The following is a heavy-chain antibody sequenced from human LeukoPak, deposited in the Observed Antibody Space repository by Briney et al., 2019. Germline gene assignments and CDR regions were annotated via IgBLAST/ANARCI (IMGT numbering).Heavy chain of an antibody. D-gene: IGHD2-2*01. V-gene: IGHV5-51*01. CDR3: ARHFWREYQLPRGVWFDP. CDR2: IYPGDSDT. Sequence: GESLKISCTGSGYSFTSYWIGWVRQMPGKGLEWMGIIYPGDSDTRYSPSFQGQVTISADKSISTAYLQWSSLKASDTAMYYCARHFWREYQLPRGVWFDPWGQGTLVTVSS. J-gene: IGHJ5*02. CDR1: GYSFTSYW.